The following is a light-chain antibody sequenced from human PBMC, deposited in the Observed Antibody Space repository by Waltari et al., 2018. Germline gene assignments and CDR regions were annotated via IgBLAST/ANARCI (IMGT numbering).Light chain of an antibody. J-gene: IGLJ2*01. Sequence: QSALTQPASVSGSPGQSITISCTGTSSDVDGYNYVSWYQQHPGKAPKLMIYDVSNRPAGVSNRFSGSNSGNTASLTISGLQAEDEADYYCSSYTSSSTPVVFGGGTKLTVL. CDR3: SSYTSSSTPVV. CDR2: DVS. V-gene: IGLV2-14*03. CDR1: SSDVDGYNY.